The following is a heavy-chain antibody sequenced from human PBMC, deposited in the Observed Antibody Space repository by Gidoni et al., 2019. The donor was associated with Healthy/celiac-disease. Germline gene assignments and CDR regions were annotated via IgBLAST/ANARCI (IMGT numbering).Heavy chain of an antibody. D-gene: IGHD5-18*01. J-gene: IGHJ5*02. CDR2: IDLDDDK. CDR3: ARSGGYSYGLVLSWFDP. CDR1: GFSLNTSGMC. Sequence: PALVKPKQTLNLTCTFSGFSLNTSGMCVSWIRQPPGKALEWLALIDLDDDKYYSTSLKTRLTISKDTSKNQVVLTMTNMDPVDTATYYCARSGGYSYGLVLSWFDPWGQGTLVTVSS. V-gene: IGHV2-70*01.